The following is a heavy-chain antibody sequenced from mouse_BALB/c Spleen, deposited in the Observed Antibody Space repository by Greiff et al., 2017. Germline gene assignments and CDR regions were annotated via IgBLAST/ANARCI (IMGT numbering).Heavy chain of an antibody. J-gene: IGHJ3*01. V-gene: IGHV5-6*01. D-gene: IGHD2-14*01. Sequence: EVMLVESGGDLVKPGGSLKLSCAASGFTFSSYGMSWVRQTPDKRLEWVATISSGGSYTYYPDSVKGRFTISRDNAKNTLYLQMSSLKSEDTAMYYCARQEGVRRWFAYWGQGTLVTVSA. CDR3: ARQEGVRRWFAY. CDR1: GFTFSSYG. CDR2: ISSGGSYT.